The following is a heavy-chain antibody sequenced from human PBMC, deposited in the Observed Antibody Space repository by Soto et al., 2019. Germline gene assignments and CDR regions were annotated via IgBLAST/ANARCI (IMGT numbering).Heavy chain of an antibody. D-gene: IGHD5-18*01. CDR2: ISADNGNT. CDR3: ARDAHRRGYSYGFDYYYYMDV. CDR1: GYTFTSYG. V-gene: IGHV1-18*01. Sequence: ASVKVSCKASGYTFTSYGISWVRQAPGQGLEWMGWISADNGNTNYAQKLQGRVTMTTDTSTSTAYMELRSLRSDDTAVYYCARDAHRRGYSYGFDYYYYMDVWGKGTTVTVSS. J-gene: IGHJ6*03.